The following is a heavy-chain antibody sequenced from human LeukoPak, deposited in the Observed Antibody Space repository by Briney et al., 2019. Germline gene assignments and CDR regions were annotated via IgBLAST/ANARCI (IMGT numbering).Heavy chain of an antibody. CDR1: GFTFRDYW. Sequence: GGSLRLSCAVSGFTFRDYWMTWVRQAPGKGLEWVANINPDGSENYYVDSVKGRFTISRDNAKNSLFLQVNSLRPEDTAVYYCARAQWSRFDYWGQGTLVTVSS. J-gene: IGHJ4*02. CDR3: ARAQWSRFDY. D-gene: IGHD1-26*01. CDR2: INPDGSEN. V-gene: IGHV3-7*01.